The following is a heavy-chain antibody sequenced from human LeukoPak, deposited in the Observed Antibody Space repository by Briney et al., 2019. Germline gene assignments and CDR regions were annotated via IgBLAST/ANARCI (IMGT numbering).Heavy chain of an antibody. J-gene: IGHJ4*02. CDR2: ISWNSVSI. D-gene: IGHD1-26*01. CDR3: AKDASSSGIQIDY. CDR1: GFTFDDYA. V-gene: IGHV3-9*01. Sequence: GRSLRLSCAASGFTFDDYAMHWVRQAPGKGLEWVSGISWNSVSIDYADSVKGRFTISRDNAKNSLYLQMNSLRAEDTALYYCAKDASSSGIQIDYWGQGTLVTVSS.